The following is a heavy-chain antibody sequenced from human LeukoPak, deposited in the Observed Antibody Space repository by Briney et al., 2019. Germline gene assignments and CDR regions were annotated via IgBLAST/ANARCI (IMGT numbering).Heavy chain of an antibody. Sequence: PGGCLRLSCAASGVTFCSYAMHWGRQAPGKGLEWGAVISFDGSNKYYADSVKGRFTISRDNSKNSLYLEMTRRRAEDTAVYYCAIAPVWFGRGYFVYWGEGALVTASS. CDR2: ISFDGSNK. J-gene: IGHJ4*02. CDR3: AIAPVWFGRGYFVY. D-gene: IGHD3-10*01. CDR1: GVTFCSYA. V-gene: IGHV3-30-3*01.